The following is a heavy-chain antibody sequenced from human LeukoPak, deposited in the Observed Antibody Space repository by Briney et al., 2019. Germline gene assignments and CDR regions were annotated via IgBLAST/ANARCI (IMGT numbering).Heavy chain of an antibody. V-gene: IGHV1-46*01. CDR1: GYTFTSYY. D-gene: IGHD3-10*01. J-gene: IGHJ6*04. CDR2: INPSGGST. CDR3: ARDGTSYYYGSGSPHYYGMDV. Sequence: GASVKVSCKASGYTFTSYYMHWVRQAPGQGPEWMGIINPSGGSTSYAQKFQGRVTMTRDTSTSTVYMELSSLRSEDTAVYYCARDGTSYYYGSGSPHYYGMDVWGKGTTVTVSS.